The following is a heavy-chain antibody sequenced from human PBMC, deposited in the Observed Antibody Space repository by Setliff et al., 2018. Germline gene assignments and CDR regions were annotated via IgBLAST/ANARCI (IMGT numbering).Heavy chain of an antibody. CDR2: IYTDGTT. V-gene: IGHV4-61*02. CDR3: AKEHVAISFVTNTHHHYGMDV. CDR1: GASLRSGSNY. Sequence: PSETLSLTCTVSGASLRSGSNYWGWFRQPAGKGLEWIGRIYTDGTTNYNPSLKSRVSISADTSMNHFSLRMTSVSAADTAVYYCAKEHVAISFVTNTHHHYGMDVWGQGATVTVSS. J-gene: IGHJ6*02. D-gene: IGHD2-8*01.